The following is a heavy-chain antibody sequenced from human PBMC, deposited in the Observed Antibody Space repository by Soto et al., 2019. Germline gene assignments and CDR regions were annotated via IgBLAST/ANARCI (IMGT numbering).Heavy chain of an antibody. CDR2: INAGNGNT. CDR3: ATRGSGWYVADY. D-gene: IGHD6-19*01. CDR1: GYTFTSYA. Sequence: ASVTVSCQASGYTFTSYAMHWVRQAPGQRLEWMGWINAGNGNTKYSQKFQGRVTITRDTSASTAYMELSSLRSEDTAVCYCATRGSGWYVADYWGQGTLVTVSS. J-gene: IGHJ4*02. V-gene: IGHV1-3*01.